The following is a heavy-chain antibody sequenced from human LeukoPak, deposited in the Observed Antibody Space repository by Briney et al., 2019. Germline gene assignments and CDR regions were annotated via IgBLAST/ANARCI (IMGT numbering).Heavy chain of an antibody. D-gene: IGHD3-10*02. CDR2: ISSSGSTI. V-gene: IGHV3-48*03. Sequence: PGGSLRLSCAASGFTFSCYEMNRARQAPGKGLEWVSYISSSGSTIYYADSVKGRFTISRDNAKNSLYLQMNSLRAEDTAVYYCAELGITMIGGVWGKGTTVTISS. CDR1: GFTFSCYE. J-gene: IGHJ6*04. CDR3: AELGITMIGGV.